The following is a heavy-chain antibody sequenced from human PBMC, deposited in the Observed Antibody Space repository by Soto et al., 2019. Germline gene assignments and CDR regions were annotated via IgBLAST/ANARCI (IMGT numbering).Heavy chain of an antibody. CDR2: MNPNSGNT. Sequence: ASVKVSCKASGYTFTSYDINWVRQATGQGLEWMGWMNPNSGNTGYAQKYQGRVTMTTNTSISTAYMDLTTLRSEDTAVYFCARDPGAASFDFWGQGTLVTVSS. CDR3: ARDPGAASFDF. D-gene: IGHD2-15*01. J-gene: IGHJ4*02. CDR1: GYTFTSYD. V-gene: IGHV1-8*01.